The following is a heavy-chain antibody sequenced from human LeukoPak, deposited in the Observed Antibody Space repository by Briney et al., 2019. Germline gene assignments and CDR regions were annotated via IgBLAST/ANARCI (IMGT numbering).Heavy chain of an antibody. CDR2: IIPIFGTA. CDR3: ASTRYCSSTSCYYYYYGMDV. J-gene: IGHJ6*02. Sequence: SVKVSCKASGGTFSSYAISWVRQAPGQGLEWMGGIIPIFGTANYAQKFQGRVTITADESTSTAYMELSSLRSEDTAVYYCASTRYCSSTSCYYYYYGMDVWGQGTTVTVSS. V-gene: IGHV1-69*13. CDR1: GGTFSSYA. D-gene: IGHD2-2*01.